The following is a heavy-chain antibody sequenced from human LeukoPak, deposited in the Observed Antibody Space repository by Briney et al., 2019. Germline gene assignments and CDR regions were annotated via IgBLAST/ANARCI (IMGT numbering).Heavy chain of an antibody. Sequence: GGSLRLSCAASGFTFSSYWMSWVRQAPGKGLEWVSSITASSTAIYSADSVKGRFTISRDNAKNFLYLQMNSLRAEDTAVYYCARTYYDILTGYNPYFDYWGQGILVTVSS. CDR1: GFTFSSYW. D-gene: IGHD3-9*01. CDR2: ITASSTAI. CDR3: ARTYYDILTGYNPYFDY. V-gene: IGHV3-21*01. J-gene: IGHJ4*02.